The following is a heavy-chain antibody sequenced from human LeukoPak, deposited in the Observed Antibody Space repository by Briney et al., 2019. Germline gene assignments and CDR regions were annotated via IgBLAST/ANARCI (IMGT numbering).Heavy chain of an antibody. Sequence: PGGSLRLFCVVSGFNFRSNWMSWVRQAPGKGLEWVANIKQDGSEKHYVDSVKGRFTISRDNSKNSLYLQMNILRVEDTAVYYCALGSYFDYWGQGTLVTVSS. D-gene: IGHD1-26*01. CDR2: IKQDGSEK. J-gene: IGHJ4*02. CDR1: GFNFRSNW. CDR3: ALGSYFDY. V-gene: IGHV3-7*01.